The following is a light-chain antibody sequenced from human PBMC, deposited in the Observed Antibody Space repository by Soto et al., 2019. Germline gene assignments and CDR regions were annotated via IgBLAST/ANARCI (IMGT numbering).Light chain of an antibody. CDR1: QDINIY. J-gene: IGKJ5*01. CDR3: QQYDILPIT. Sequence: IQMTQSPSSVFSSVGDRVTITCQATQDINIYLNWYQQKPGKAPNLLIYDASNLEIGVPSRFSGSGSGTHFTFTISSLQTEDIGTYYCQQYDILPITFGRGTRLEI. V-gene: IGKV1-33*01. CDR2: DAS.